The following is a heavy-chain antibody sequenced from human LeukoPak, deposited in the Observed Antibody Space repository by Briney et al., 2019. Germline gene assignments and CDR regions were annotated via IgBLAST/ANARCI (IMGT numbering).Heavy chain of an antibody. CDR3: ASPADITILVGARSPNYYYYYRRDV. CDR2: INPIVGTT. V-gene: IGHV1-46*01. CDR1: GYTFTSYT. J-gene: IGHJ6*02. Sequence: ASVKASCKASGYTFTSYTMRWVRQAPGQGLEWMGIINPIVGTTTYAKKFQGKHTMTRDPATSTVYMELSSLRSDDTVVYYCASPADITILVGARSPNYYYYYRRDVWGQGTTVTVSS. D-gene: IGHD3-3*01.